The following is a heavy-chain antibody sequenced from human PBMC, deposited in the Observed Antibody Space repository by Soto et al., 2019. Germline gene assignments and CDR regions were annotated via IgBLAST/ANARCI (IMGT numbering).Heavy chain of an antibody. CDR3: ARLSGYYSPSNFDY. CDR1: GGSISSYY. J-gene: IGHJ4*02. CDR2: IYYSGST. D-gene: IGHD3-22*01. V-gene: IGHV4-59*04. Sequence: PSETLSLTCTVSGGSISSYYWSWIRQPPGKGLEWIGYIYYSGSTYYNPSLKSRVTISVDTSKNQFSLKLSSVTAADTAVYYCARLSGYYSPSNFDYWGQGTLVTVSS.